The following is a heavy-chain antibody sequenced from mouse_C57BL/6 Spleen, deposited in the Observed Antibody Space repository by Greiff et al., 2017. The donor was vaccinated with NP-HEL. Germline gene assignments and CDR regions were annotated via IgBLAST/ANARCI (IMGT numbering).Heavy chain of an antibody. CDR2: ISYDGSN. CDR1: GYSITSGYY. V-gene: IGHV3-6*01. Sequence: VQLKESGPGLVKPSQSLSLTCSVPGYSITSGYYWNWIRQFPGNKLEWMGYISYDGSNNYNPSLKNRISITRDTSKNQFFLKLNSVTTEDTATYYCASSPYYSNSRYFDYWGQGTTLTVSS. CDR3: ASSPYYSNSRYFDY. D-gene: IGHD2-5*01. J-gene: IGHJ2*01.